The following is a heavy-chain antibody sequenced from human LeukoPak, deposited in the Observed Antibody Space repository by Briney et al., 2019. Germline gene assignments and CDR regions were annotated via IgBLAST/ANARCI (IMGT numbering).Heavy chain of an antibody. CDR3: TKDPNGDYIGAFDP. D-gene: IGHD4-17*01. CDR2: IRGSGSGI. CDR1: GFTFSDYS. V-gene: IGHV3-48*01. Sequence: GGSLRLSCAASGFTFSDYSMNWVRQAPGKGLEWVSNIRGSGSGIYYADSVKGRFTISRDNAKNTLYLQMDSLRADDTAIYYCTKDPNGDYIGAFDPWGQGTLVTVSS. J-gene: IGHJ5*02.